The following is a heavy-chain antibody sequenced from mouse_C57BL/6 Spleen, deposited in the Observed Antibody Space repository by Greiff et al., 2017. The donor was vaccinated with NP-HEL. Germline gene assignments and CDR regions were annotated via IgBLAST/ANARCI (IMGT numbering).Heavy chain of an antibody. D-gene: IGHD2-4*01. CDR3: AREGLRRGDYYAMDY. Sequence: QVQLQQPGTELVKPGASVKLSCKASGYTFTSYWMHWVKQRTGQGLEWIGNINPSNGGTNYNEKFKSKATLTVDKSSSTAYMQLSSLTSEDSAVYYCAREGLRRGDYYAMDYWGQGTSVTVSS. J-gene: IGHJ4*01. CDR2: INPSNGGT. CDR1: GYTFTSYW. V-gene: IGHV1-53*01.